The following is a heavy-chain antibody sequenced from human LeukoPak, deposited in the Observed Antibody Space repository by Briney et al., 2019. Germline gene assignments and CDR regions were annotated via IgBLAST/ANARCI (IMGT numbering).Heavy chain of an antibody. J-gene: IGHJ6*03. Sequence: GGSLRLSCAASGFTVNSNYMSWVPPAPGMGLKWVSVTNSGGTTYSEDFVRGVSTISSDDTNIALYLQMSLLRYEHTAEYYCGRDFDRLSRKLGRESVYYYYRYMYVWGKGTTVIVSS. CDR2: TNSGGTT. V-gene: IGHV3-66*01. CDR3: GRDFDRLSRKLGRESVYYYYRYMYV. CDR1: GFTVNSNY. D-gene: IGHD3-9*01.